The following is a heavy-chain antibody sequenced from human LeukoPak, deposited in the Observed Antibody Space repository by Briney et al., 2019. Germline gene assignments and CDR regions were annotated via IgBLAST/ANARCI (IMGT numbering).Heavy chain of an antibody. V-gene: IGHV3-7*01. CDR1: GFTFSSYA. CDR3: VRERGVSHPFDY. D-gene: IGHD2-8*01. J-gene: IGHJ4*02. CDR2: IKEDGSEK. Sequence: GGSLRLSCAASGFTFSSYAMSWVRQAPGKGLEWVANIKEDGSEKYYVDSVKGRFTISRDNSRNTVYLQMDSLRAEDTAVYYCVRERGVSHPFDYWGQGTLVTVSS.